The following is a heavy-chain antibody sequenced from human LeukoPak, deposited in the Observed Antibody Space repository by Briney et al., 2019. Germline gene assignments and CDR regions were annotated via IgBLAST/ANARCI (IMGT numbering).Heavy chain of an antibody. CDR1: GYSFTSCW. Sequence: GESLKISCKGSGYSFTSCWIGWVRQMPGEGLERMGIIYPGDSDTRYSPSFQGQVTIAADKSISTAYLQWSSLKASDSAVCYCARHLNYYGSGRYFDYWGQGTLVTVSS. V-gene: IGHV5-51*01. CDR2: IYPGDSDT. CDR3: ARHLNYYGSGRYFDY. J-gene: IGHJ4*02. D-gene: IGHD3-10*01.